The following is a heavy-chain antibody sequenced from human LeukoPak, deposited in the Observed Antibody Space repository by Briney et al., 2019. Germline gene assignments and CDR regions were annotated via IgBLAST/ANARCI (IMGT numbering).Heavy chain of an antibody. CDR2: ISSSTSYI. CDR1: EFTFNDYN. CDR3: ARGRPGGGSCYASVTAYCHYYGMDV. J-gene: IGHJ6*02. D-gene: IGHD2-15*01. Sequence: PGGSLRLSCAASEFTFNDYNMNWVRQAPGKGLEWVSSISSSTSYIYYADSVKGRFTISRGTAKNSLYLQMNSLRAEDTAVYYCARGRPGGGSCYASVTAYCHYYGMDVWGQGTTVTVSS. V-gene: IGHV3-21*01.